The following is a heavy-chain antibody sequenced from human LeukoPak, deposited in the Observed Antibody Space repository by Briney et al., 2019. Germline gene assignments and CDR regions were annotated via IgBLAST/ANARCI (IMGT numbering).Heavy chain of an antibody. V-gene: IGHV4-31*03. CDR2: IYYSGST. CDR3: ARSSYCGGDCYYIDD. J-gene: IGHJ4*02. D-gene: IGHD2-21*02. Sequence: SETLSLTCTVSGGSISSGGYYWSWIRQHPGKGLEWIGYIYYSGSTYYNPSLKSRVTISVDTSKNQFSLKLSSVTAADTAVYYCARSSYCGGDCYYIDDWGQGTLVTVSS. CDR1: GGSISSGGYY.